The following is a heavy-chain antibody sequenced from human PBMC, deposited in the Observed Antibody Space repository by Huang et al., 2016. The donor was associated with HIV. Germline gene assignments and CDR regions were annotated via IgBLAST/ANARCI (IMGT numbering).Heavy chain of an antibody. CDR2: INRYGSST. Sequence: VQLVESGGGLVQPGGSVRLSCAASGFTFSSFWMQWVRQAPGKGRVWVSLINRYGSSTSYADSVKGRFTISRDNAKNTLYMQMNSLRAEDTAVYYCARDGVMLDYWGQGTLVTVSS. CDR3: ARDGVMLDY. V-gene: IGHV3-74*01. J-gene: IGHJ4*02. CDR1: GFTFSSFW. D-gene: IGHD3-16*01.